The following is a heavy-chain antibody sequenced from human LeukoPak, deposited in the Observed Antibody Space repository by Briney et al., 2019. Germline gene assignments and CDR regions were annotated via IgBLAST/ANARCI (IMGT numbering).Heavy chain of an antibody. D-gene: IGHD3/OR15-3a*01. J-gene: IGHJ4*02. CDR2: IYYSGNT. V-gene: IGHV4-39*01. Sequence: SETLSLTCTVSGGSISSSSYYWGWIRQPPGKGLEWIGSIYYSGNTYYNASLKSQVYISIDTSKTQFSLRLTPVTAPDTAVYYCARQTGSGLFILPGGQGTLVTVSS. CDR1: GGSISSSSYY. CDR3: ARQTGSGLFILP.